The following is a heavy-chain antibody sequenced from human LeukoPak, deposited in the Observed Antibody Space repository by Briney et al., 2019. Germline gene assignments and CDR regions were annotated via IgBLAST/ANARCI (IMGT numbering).Heavy chain of an antibody. Sequence: GGSLRLSCAASGFTFSSYAMSWVRQAPGKGLEWVSDISGSGGRTYYPDSVKGRFTISRDNSKNTLYLQMNSLRAEDTAVYYCARSPTLYCSGGSCYSGAFDIWGQGTMVTVSS. CDR2: ISGSGGRT. J-gene: IGHJ3*02. CDR3: ARSPTLYCSGGSCYSGAFDI. D-gene: IGHD2-15*01. V-gene: IGHV3-23*01. CDR1: GFTFSSYA.